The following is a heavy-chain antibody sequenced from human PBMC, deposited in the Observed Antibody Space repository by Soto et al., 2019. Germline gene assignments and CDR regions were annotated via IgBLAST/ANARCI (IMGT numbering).Heavy chain of an antibody. CDR2: ISGGGGTT. V-gene: IGHV3-23*01. CDR1: GFTFNNYA. CDR3: AKDPFCGGGRCYGMDV. Sequence: PVGSLRLSCAASGFTFNNYAMSWVRQAPGKGLEWVSVISGGGGTTYYADSVKGRFTISRDNSKNTLYLQLNSLRAEDTAVYHCAKDPFCGGGRCYGMDVWGQGTTVTVSS. J-gene: IGHJ6*02. D-gene: IGHD2-15*01.